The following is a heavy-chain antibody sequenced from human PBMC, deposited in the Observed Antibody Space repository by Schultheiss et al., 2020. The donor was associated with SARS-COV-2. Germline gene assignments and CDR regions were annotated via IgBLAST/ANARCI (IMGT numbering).Heavy chain of an antibody. CDR3: ARGPEAPYQLLSRRPRLRRSFDY. D-gene: IGHD2-2*01. CDR2: IYYSGST. J-gene: IGHJ4*02. CDR1: GGSISSGGYY. V-gene: IGHV4-31*03. Sequence: SETLSLTCTVSGGSISSGGYYWSWIRQHPGKGLEWIGSIYYSGSTYYNPSLKSRVTISVDTSKNQFSLKLSSVTAADTAVYYCARGPEAPYQLLSRRPRLRRSFDYWGQGTLVTVSS.